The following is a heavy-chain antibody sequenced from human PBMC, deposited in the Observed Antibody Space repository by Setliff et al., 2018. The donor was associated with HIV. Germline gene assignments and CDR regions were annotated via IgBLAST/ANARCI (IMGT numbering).Heavy chain of an antibody. Sequence: GGSLRLSCAASGFTFSSYWMHWVRQAPGKGLVWVSRINSDGSTTSYADSVKGRFTISRDNAKNTLYLRMNSLRAEDTAVYYCARGISGWYAPLGYWGQETLVTVSS. CDR3: ARGISGWYAPLGY. V-gene: IGHV3-74*01. J-gene: IGHJ4*02. D-gene: IGHD6-19*01. CDR1: GFTFSSYW. CDR2: INSDGSTT.